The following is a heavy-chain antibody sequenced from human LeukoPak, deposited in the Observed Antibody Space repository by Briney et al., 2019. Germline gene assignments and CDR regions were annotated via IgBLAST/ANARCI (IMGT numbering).Heavy chain of an antibody. D-gene: IGHD1-26*01. V-gene: IGHV4-34*01. J-gene: IGHJ4*02. CDR2: ISRFGIT. CDR1: IESTSGNY. Sequence: PSETLSLTCSVSIESTSGNYWSWVRQAPGKGLECIGEISRFGITNYHPALKSRVTMSLDRSKNQFSLELTPVTAADTGVYYCAREFLGAPTPGAYWGQGTLVTVSS. CDR3: AREFLGAPTPGAY.